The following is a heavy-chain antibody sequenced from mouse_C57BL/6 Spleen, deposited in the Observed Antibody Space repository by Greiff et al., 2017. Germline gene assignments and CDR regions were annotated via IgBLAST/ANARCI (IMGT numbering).Heavy chain of an antibody. V-gene: IGHV1-72*01. CDR1: GYTFTSYW. J-gene: IGHJ2*01. Sequence: QVHLQQPGAELVKPGASVKLSCKASGYTFTSYWMHWVKQRPGRGLERIGRIDPNSGGTKYNEKFKSKATLTVENPSSTAYMQRSSRTSEDSAVYDRARDGGGYYFDYWGQGAMLTVSS. D-gene: IGHD2-3*01. CDR3: ARDGGGYYFDY. CDR2: IDPNSGGT.